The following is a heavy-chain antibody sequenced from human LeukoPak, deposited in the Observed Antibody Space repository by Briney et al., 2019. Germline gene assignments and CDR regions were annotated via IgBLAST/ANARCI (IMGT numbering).Heavy chain of an antibody. CDR2: ISSDGKSI. CDR3: ASASSESYYWALDY. CDR1: GFNIGSYW. V-gene: IGHV3-74*01. Sequence: PGGSLRLSCAASGFNIGSYWMNWVRQGPGKGLVWVARISSDGKSISYADSVKGRSTISRDNSKNTLYLQMDSLRAEDTAVYYCASASSESYYWALDYWGQGTLVTVSS. J-gene: IGHJ4*02. D-gene: IGHD3-10*01.